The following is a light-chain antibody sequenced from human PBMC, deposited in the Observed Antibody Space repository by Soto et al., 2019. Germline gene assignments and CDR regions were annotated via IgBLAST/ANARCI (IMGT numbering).Light chain of an antibody. J-gene: IGKJ5*01. Sequence: EIVLTQSPATLSLSPGERATLSCRASQSVSSYLAWYQQKPGQPPRLLIYDASNRATGIPARFSGSGSGTGFTLTISSLEPEDFAVYYCQQRSNWLTFGQGTRLEIK. CDR1: QSVSSY. CDR3: QQRSNWLT. V-gene: IGKV3-11*01. CDR2: DAS.